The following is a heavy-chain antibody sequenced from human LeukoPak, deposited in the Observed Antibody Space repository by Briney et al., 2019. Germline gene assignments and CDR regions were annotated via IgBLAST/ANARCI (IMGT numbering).Heavy chain of an antibody. V-gene: IGHV3-21*01. CDR3: ARDGDLDCSSTSCYQRGFDP. Sequence: GGSLRLSCAASGFTFSSYSMHWVRQAPGKGLEWVSSISSSSSYIYYADSVKGRFTISRDNAKNSLYLQMNSLRAEDTAVYYCARDGDLDCSSTSCYQRGFDPWGQGTLVTVSS. CDR1: GFTFSSYS. D-gene: IGHD2-2*01. J-gene: IGHJ5*02. CDR2: ISSSSSYI.